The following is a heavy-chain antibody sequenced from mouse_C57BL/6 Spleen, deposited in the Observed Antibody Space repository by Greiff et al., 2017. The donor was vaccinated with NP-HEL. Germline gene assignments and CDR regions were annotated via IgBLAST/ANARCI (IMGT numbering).Heavy chain of an antibody. V-gene: IGHV1-18*01. D-gene: IGHD1-1*01. CDR3: ARIGYGSSYRFAY. CDR1: GYTFTDYN. Sequence: EVQLQQSGPELVKPGASVKIPCKASGYTFTDYNMDWVKQSHGKSLEWIGDINPNNGGTIYNQKFKGKATLTVDKSSSTAYMELRRLTSEDTAVYYCARIGYGSSYRFAYWGQGTLVTVSA. CDR2: INPNNGGT. J-gene: IGHJ3*01.